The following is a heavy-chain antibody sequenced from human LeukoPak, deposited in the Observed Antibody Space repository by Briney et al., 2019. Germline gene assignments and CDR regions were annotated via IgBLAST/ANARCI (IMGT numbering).Heavy chain of an antibody. CDR1: GGSISSGDYY. Sequence: SQTLSLTCTVSGGSISSGDYYWRWIRQPPGKGLEWIGYIYYSGSTYYNPSLKIRVTISVDTSKNQFSLKLSSVTAADTAVYYCARVGYYDSSGAFDYWGQGTLVTVSS. CDR3: ARVGYYDSSGAFDY. CDR2: IYYSGST. D-gene: IGHD3-22*01. J-gene: IGHJ4*02. V-gene: IGHV4-30-4*01.